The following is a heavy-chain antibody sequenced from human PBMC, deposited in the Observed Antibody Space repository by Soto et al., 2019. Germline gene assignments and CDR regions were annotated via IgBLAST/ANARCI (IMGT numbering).Heavy chain of an antibody. Sequence: SETLSLTCAVYGGSFSGYQWTWIRQPPGKGLEWIGEINHRGSTNLNPSLGGRVTFLVDTSKNHFSLKLRSVTAADTAVYYCASGRQVAPSALFRRAGDYSLDVWGQGTTVTVSS. D-gene: IGHD2-2*01. J-gene: IGHJ6*02. CDR1: GGSFSGYQ. CDR3: ASGRQVAPSALFRRAGDYSLDV. CDR2: INHRGST. V-gene: IGHV4-34*01.